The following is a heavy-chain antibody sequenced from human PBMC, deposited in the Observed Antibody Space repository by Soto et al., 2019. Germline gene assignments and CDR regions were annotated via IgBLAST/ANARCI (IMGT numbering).Heavy chain of an antibody. D-gene: IGHD2-8*02. J-gene: IGHJ4*02. V-gene: IGHV4-59*01. CDR3: ARDLYWWGGATSYYFDY. Sequence: SETLSLTCTVSGGSMSNYYWSWIRQPPGKGLEWIGYIYYIGSTNYNPSLKSRVTMSVDTSRNQLSLNLTSVTAADTAVYYCARDLYWWGGATSYYFDYWGQGTLVTVSS. CDR1: GGSMSNYY. CDR2: IYYIGST.